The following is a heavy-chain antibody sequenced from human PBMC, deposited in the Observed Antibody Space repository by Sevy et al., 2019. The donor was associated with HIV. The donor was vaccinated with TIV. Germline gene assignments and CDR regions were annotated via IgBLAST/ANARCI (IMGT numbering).Heavy chain of an antibody. CDR2: IYYSGIT. J-gene: IGHJ6*02. CDR1: GDSISSSY. CDR3: ARGSQYYYYAMDV. V-gene: IGHV4-59*01. Sequence: SETLSLTCTVSGDSISSSYWSWIRQPPGKGLEWSGYIYYSGITNYNPSLKSRVTISRDMSKNQFSLKLSSVTAADTAVYYCARGSQYYYYAMDVWGQGTTVTVSS.